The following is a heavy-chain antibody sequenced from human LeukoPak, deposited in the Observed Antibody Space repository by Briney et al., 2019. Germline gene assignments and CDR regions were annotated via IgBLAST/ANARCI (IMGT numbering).Heavy chain of an antibody. CDR1: GYTFTKYL. Sequence: ASVKVSCKTSGYTFTKYLIHWVRQAPGQGLEWVGTINPNGDATDYAPRLQGRLTLTQDTSTSTVYMELRGLTPDDTAVYYCARPLFCAFDNCGYWLDPWGPGTLVTVSS. CDR3: ARPLFCAFDNCGYWLDP. J-gene: IGHJ5*02. CDR2: INPNGDAT. D-gene: IGHD1-20*01. V-gene: IGHV1-46*01.